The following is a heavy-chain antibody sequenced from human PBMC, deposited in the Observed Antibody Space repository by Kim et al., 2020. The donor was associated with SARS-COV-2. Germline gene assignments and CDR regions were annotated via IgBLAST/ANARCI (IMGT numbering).Heavy chain of an antibody. Sequence: ASVKVSCKASGDIFTNYAFVWVRQAPGQGLEWMGWISAYSGEKNYAPRFQGRTVMTTETSTTTVYMELSSLTYDDTAVYYCARDRTTIFDGGYWGQGTLVTVSS. V-gene: IGHV1-18*01. J-gene: IGHJ4*02. CDR2: ISAYSGEK. CDR3: ARDRTTIFDGGY. CDR1: GDIFTNYA. D-gene: IGHD2-2*01.